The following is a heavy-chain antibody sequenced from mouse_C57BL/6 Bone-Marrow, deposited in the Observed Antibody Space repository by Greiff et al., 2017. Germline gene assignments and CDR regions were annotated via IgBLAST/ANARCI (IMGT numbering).Heavy chain of an antibody. CDR3: ARESAQSRSWFAD. CDR1: GYTFTSYC. D-gene: IGHD3-2*02. J-gene: IGHJ3*01. CDR2: IYPRSGNT. V-gene: IGHV1-81*01. Sequence: VKLQESGAELARPGASVKLSCKASGYTFTSYCISWVKQRTGQGLEWIGEIYPRSGNTYSNEKFKGKATLTADKSSSTAYMELRSLTSEDSAVYFCARESAQSRSWFADWGQGTLVTVSA.